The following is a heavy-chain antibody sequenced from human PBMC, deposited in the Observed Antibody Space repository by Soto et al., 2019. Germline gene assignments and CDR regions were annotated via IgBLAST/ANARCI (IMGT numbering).Heavy chain of an antibody. CDR1: GFTFSSYS. CDR2: ISSSSSYI. Sequence: EVQLVESGGGLVKPGGSLRLSCAASGFTFSSYSMNWVRQAPGKGLEWVSSISSSSSYIYYADSVKGRFTISRDNAKNSLYLQMNSLRAEDTAVYYCAKEAGELSTRSFDYWGQGTQVTVSS. J-gene: IGHJ4*02. V-gene: IGHV3-21*01. D-gene: IGHD3-16*02. CDR3: AKEAGELSTRSFDY.